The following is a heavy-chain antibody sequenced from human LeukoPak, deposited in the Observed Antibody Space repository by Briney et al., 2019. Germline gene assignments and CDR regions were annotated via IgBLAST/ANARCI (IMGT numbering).Heavy chain of an antibody. J-gene: IGHJ6*02. CDR2: IYYSGST. Sequence: SETLSLTCTVSGGSISSYYWSWIRQPPGKGLEWIGYIYYSGSTNYNPSLKSRVTISVDTSKNQFSLKLSSVTAEDTAVYYCARLPLAVAERTHYYYYGMDVWGQGTTVTVSS. CDR3: ARLPLAVAERTHYYYYGMDV. V-gene: IGHV4-59*01. CDR1: GGSISSYY. D-gene: IGHD6-19*01.